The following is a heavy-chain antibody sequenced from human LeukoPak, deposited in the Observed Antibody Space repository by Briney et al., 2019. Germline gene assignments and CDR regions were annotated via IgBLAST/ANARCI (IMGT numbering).Heavy chain of an antibody. J-gene: IGHJ4*02. Sequence: GGSLRLSCAASGFTFSSYAMSWVRRAPGKGLEWVSAISGSGGSTYYADSVKGRFTISRDNSKNTLYLQMNSLRAEDTAVYYCARDYNWNDAIDYWGQGTLVTVSS. CDR3: ARDYNWNDAIDY. CDR1: GFTFSSYA. D-gene: IGHD1-1*01. CDR2: ISGSGGST. V-gene: IGHV3-23*01.